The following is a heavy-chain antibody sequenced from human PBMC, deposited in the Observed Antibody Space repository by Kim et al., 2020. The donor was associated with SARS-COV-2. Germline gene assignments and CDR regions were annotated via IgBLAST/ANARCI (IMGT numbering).Heavy chain of an antibody. D-gene: IGHD5-12*01. J-gene: IGHJ6*02. Sequence: GGSLRLSCAASGFTVSSNYMSWVRQAPGKGLEWVSVIYSGGSTYYADSVKGRFTISRDNSKNTLYLQMNSLRAEDTAVYYCARDSPSGYDKPSYYYYGMDVWGQGTTVTVSS. V-gene: IGHV3-53*01. CDR1: GFTVSSNY. CDR3: ARDSPSGYDKPSYYYYGMDV. CDR2: IYSGGST.